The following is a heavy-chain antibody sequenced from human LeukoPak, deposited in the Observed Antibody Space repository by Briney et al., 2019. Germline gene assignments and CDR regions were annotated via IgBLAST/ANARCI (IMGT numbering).Heavy chain of an antibody. CDR1: GFTFTSSA. CDR2: IVVGSGNT. V-gene: IGHV1-58*02. CDR3: ARVPVFGLRAREAFDI. Sequence: ASVKVSCKASGFTFTSSAMQWVRQARGQRLEWIGWIVVGSGNTNYAQKFQERVTITRDMSTSTAYMELSSLRSEDTAVYYCARVPVFGLRAREAFDIWGQGTMVTVSS. J-gene: IGHJ3*02. D-gene: IGHD3-16*01.